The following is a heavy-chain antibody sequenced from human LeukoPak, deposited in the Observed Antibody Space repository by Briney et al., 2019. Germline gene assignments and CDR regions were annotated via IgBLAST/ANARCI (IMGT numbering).Heavy chain of an antibody. J-gene: IGHJ6*02. CDR3: ARADSSNWQYSRYYYGMDV. Sequence: SETLSLTCTVSGGSISSYYWSWIRQPPGKGLEWIGYIHDSGSSNYNPSLKSRASISVDTSEKQFSLKLSSVTAADTAVYYCARADSSNWQYSRYYYGMDVWGQGTTVTVSS. CDR1: GGSISSYY. D-gene: IGHD1-20*01. V-gene: IGHV4-59*01. CDR2: IHDSGSS.